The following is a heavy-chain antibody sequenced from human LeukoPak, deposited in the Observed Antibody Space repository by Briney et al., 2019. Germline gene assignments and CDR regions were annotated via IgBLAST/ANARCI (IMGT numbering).Heavy chain of an antibody. CDR3: AKSFGYSRSWFDN. V-gene: IGHV3-53*01. J-gene: IGHJ4*02. Sequence: PGGSLRLSCAVSDFIVSSNYMSWVRQAPGKGLQWVSVIHTGGSTYYADSVKGRFTISRDNSKNTLYLQMNSLRVGDTAVYYCAKSFGYSRSWFDNWGQGTLVTVSS. D-gene: IGHD6-13*01. CDR1: DFIVSSNY. CDR2: IHTGGST.